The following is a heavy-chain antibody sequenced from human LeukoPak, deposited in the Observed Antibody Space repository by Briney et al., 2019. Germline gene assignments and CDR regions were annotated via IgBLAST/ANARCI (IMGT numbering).Heavy chain of an antibody. J-gene: IGHJ3*02. D-gene: IGHD6-13*01. CDR3: ASTSYSSSSGGAFDI. Sequence: ASVKVSCKASGYSFVGYGITWVRQAPEQGLEWMGWFNPENGNTNYAQKVQGRVTMTADTSTSTSYMELRSLRSDDTAVYYCASTSYSSSSGGAFDIWGQGTMVTVSS. V-gene: IGHV1-18*01. CDR2: FNPENGNT. CDR1: GYSFVGYG.